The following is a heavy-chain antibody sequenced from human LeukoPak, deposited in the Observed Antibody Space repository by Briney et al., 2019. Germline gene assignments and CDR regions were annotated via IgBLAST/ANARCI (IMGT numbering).Heavy chain of an antibody. Sequence: ASVKVSCKASGYTFTGYYMHWVRQAPGQGVEWMGWINPNSGGTNYAQKFQGRVTMTRDTSISTAYMELSRLRSDDTAVYYCARDRSGVVVPGYYYYYYMDVWGKGTTVTVSS. J-gene: IGHJ6*03. CDR3: ARDRSGVVVPGYYYYYYMDV. V-gene: IGHV1-2*02. CDR1: GYTFTGYY. D-gene: IGHD2-2*01. CDR2: INPNSGGT.